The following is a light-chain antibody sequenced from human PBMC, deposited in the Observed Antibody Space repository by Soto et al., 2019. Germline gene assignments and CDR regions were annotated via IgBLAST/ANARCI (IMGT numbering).Light chain of an antibody. CDR2: STI. CDR3: VLYMGNGIWV. V-gene: IGLV8-61*01. Sequence: QAVVTQEPSFSVSPGGTVTLTCGLTSGSVSTSYYLSWYQQTPGQAPRTLIYSTITRSSGVPDRFSGSILGNKAALTITGAQADDESDYYCVLYMGNGIWVFGGGTQLTVL. CDR1: SGSVSTSYY. J-gene: IGLJ3*02.